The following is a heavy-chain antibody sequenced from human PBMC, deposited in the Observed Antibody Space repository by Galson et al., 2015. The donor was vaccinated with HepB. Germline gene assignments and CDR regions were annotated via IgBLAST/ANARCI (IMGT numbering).Heavy chain of an antibody. J-gene: IGHJ4*02. D-gene: IGHD6-19*01. CDR3: ARVGGGWQYYFDY. V-gene: IGHV1-2*02. CDR1: GYTFTGYY. Sequence: SVKVSCKASGYTFTGYYMHWVRQAPGQGLEWMGWINPNSGGTNYAQKFQGRVTMTRDTSISTAYMELSRLRSDDTAVYYCARVGGGWQYYFDYWGQGTLVTVSS. CDR2: INPNSGGT.